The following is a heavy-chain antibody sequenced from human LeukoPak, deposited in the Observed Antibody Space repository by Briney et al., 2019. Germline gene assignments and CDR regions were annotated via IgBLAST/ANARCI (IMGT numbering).Heavy chain of an antibody. CDR1: GFTFSTYW. J-gene: IGHJ4*02. CDR3: AKGDGSGSYYNVFDY. Sequence: PGGSLRLSCAASGFTFSTYWMSWVRQAPGKGLEWVANIKEDGNRIYYVDSVKGRFTISRENAKNSLYLQMNSLRAEDTAVYYCAKGDGSGSYYNVFDYWGQGTLVTVSS. CDR2: IKEDGNRI. V-gene: IGHV3-7*01. D-gene: IGHD3-10*01.